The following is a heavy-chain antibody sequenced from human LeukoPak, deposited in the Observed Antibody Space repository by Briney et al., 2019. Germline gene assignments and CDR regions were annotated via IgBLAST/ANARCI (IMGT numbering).Heavy chain of an antibody. CDR2: ISYDGSNK. Sequence: PGRSLRLSCAASGFTFSSYAMPWVRQAPGKGLEWVAAISYDGSNKYYADSVKGRFTISRDNSKNTLYLQMNSLRAEDTAVYYCARADVVVPAATDYWGQGTLVTVSS. CDR1: GFTFSSYA. V-gene: IGHV3-30*04. CDR3: ARADVVVPAATDY. D-gene: IGHD2-2*01. J-gene: IGHJ4*02.